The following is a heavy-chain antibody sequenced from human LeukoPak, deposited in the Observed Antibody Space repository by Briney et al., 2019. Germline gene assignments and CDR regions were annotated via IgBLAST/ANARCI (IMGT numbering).Heavy chain of an antibody. V-gene: IGHV3-21*01. CDR3: ARVARLYCSSTSCSGGYMDV. D-gene: IGHD2-2*01. Sequence: GGSLRLSCAASGFTFSSYSMNWVRQAPGKGLEWVSSISSSSSYIYYADSVKGRFTISRDNAKNSLYLQMNSLRAEDTAVYYCARVARLYCSSTSCSGGYMDVWGKGTTVTVSS. CDR1: GFTFSSYS. CDR2: ISSSSSYI. J-gene: IGHJ6*03.